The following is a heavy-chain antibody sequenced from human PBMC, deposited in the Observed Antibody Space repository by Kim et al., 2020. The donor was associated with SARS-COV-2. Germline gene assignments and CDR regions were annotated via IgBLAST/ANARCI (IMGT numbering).Heavy chain of an antibody. D-gene: IGHD3-22*01. J-gene: IGHJ4*02. V-gene: IGHV1-69*13. Sequence: SVKVSCKASGGTFSSYAISWVRQAPGQGLEWMGGIIPIFGTANYAQKFQGRVTITADESTSTAYMELSSLRSEDTAMYYCARARDYYDSSGYYYYWGQGTLVTVSS. CDR3: ARARDYYDSSGYYYY. CDR2: IIPIFGTA. CDR1: GGTFSSYA.